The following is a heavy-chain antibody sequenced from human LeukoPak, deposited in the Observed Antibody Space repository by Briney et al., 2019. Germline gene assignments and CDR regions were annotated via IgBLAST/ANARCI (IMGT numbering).Heavy chain of an antibody. Sequence: SETLSLTCAVYGGSFRGYYWSWIRQPPGKGLEWIGEINHSGSTNYNPSLKSRVTISVDTSKNQFSLKLSSVTAADTAMYYCASTIAAAGAIDYWGQGTLVTVSS. D-gene: IGHD6-13*01. CDR3: ASTIAAAGAIDY. J-gene: IGHJ4*02. CDR1: GGSFRGYY. V-gene: IGHV4-34*01. CDR2: INHSGST.